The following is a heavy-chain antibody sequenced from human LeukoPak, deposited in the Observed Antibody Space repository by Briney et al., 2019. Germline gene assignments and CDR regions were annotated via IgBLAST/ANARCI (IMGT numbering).Heavy chain of an antibody. D-gene: IGHD2-15*01. CDR3: TRGSAANSDY. Sequence: GGSLRLSCAASGFTFSGSAIHWVRQASGKGLEWVGRIRDKANSYATAYGASAKGRFTISRDDSKNTAYLQMNGLKTEDTAVYYCTRGSAANSDYWGQGTLVTVSS. V-gene: IGHV3-73*01. CDR1: GFTFSGSA. J-gene: IGHJ4*02. CDR2: IRDKANSYAT.